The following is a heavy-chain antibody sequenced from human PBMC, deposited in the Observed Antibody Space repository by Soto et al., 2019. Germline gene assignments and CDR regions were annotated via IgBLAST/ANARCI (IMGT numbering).Heavy chain of an antibody. CDR2: MNPNSGNT. V-gene: IGHV1-8*01. Sequence: ASVKVSCKASGYTFTSYDINWVRQATGQGLEWMGWMNPNSGNTGYAQKFQGRVTMTRNTSISTAYMELSSLRSEDTAVYYCARDPLLLWFGEEKRTYYGMDVWGQGTTVTVSS. CDR1: GYTFTSYD. D-gene: IGHD3-10*01. J-gene: IGHJ6*02. CDR3: ARDPLLLWFGEEKRTYYGMDV.